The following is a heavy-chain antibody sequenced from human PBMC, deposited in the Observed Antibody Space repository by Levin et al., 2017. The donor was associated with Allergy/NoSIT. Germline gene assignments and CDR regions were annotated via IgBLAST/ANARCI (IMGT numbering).Heavy chain of an antibody. CDR1: GFTFDDYA. V-gene: IGHV3-9*01. CDR2: ISWNSGSI. D-gene: IGHD6-6*01. J-gene: IGHJ4*02. Sequence: GGSLRLSCAASGFTFDDYAMHWVRQAPGKGLEWVSGISWNSGSIGYADSVKGRFTISRDNAKNSLYLQMNSLRAEDTALYYCAKDKYSSSSYYFDYWGQGTLVTVSS. CDR3: AKDKYSSSSYYFDY.